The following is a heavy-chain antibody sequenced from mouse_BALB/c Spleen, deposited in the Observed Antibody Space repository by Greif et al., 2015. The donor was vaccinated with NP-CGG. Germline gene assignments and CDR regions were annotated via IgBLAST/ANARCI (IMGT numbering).Heavy chain of an antibody. D-gene: IGHD2-10*02. J-gene: IGHJ2*01. CDR2: INPSTGYT. CDR3: ARKYVNYYDY. Sequence: VQLQQSGAELAKPGASVKMSCKASGYTFTSYWMHWVKQRPGQGLEWIGYINPSTGYTEYNQKFKDKATLTADKSSSAAYMQLSSLTSDDSAVYYCARKYVNYYDYWGQGTTLTVSS. CDR1: GYTFTSYW. V-gene: IGHV1-7*01.